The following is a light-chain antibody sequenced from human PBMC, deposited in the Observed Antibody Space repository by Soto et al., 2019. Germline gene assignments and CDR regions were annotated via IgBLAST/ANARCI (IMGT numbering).Light chain of an antibody. CDR1: SSDVGGYNY. CDR3: SSYTSSITVV. J-gene: IGLJ2*01. V-gene: IGLV2-14*01. Sequence: QSALTQPASVSGSPGQSITISCTGTSSDVGGYNYVFWYQQHPGKAPKLIVYDVNNRPSGVSNRFSGSKSGNTASLTISGLQAEDEADYYRSSYTSSITVVFGGGTKLTVL. CDR2: DVN.